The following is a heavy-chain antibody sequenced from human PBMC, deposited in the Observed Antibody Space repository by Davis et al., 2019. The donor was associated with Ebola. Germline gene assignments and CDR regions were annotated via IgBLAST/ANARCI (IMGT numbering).Heavy chain of an antibody. CDR2: IYTCDSDT. Sequence: GESLKISCKDSGDSFTSHWIGWVRQLPGKGLEWLGIIYTCDSDTRYSPSFRGQVTISADKSTKTAFLQWSSLRASDTAMYYCASLRRTITGMDDAFDIWGQGTMVTVSS. J-gene: IGHJ3*02. V-gene: IGHV5-51*01. CDR1: GDSFTSHW. CDR3: ASLRRTITGMDDAFDI. D-gene: IGHD2-8*02.